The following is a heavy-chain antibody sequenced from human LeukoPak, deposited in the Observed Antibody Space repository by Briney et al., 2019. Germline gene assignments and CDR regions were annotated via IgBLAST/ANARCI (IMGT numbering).Heavy chain of an antibody. Sequence: ASVKVSCKASGYTFTGYYLHWVRQAPGQGLEWMGWINPNSGGTNYAQKFQGRVIMTRDTSISTAYMELRRLRSDDSAMFYCARVRADSWSGLDYWGQGTLVTVSS. CDR2: INPNSGGT. CDR3: ARVRADSWSGLDY. V-gene: IGHV1-2*02. J-gene: IGHJ4*02. CDR1: GYTFTGYY. D-gene: IGHD3-3*01.